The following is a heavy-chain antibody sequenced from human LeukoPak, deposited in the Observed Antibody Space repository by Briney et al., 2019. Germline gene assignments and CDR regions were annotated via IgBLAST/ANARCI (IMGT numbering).Heavy chain of an antibody. CDR3: ATERWLQY. CDR2: INPSGDTT. CDR1: GYTFTTYW. D-gene: IGHD5-24*01. Sequence: ASVKVSCKASGYTFTTYWMHWVRQAPGQGLEWMGIINPSGDTTIYAQKFQGRVTMTRDMSTSTVYLELRSLTSEDTAVYFCATERWLQYWGQGTMVTVSS. J-gene: IGHJ3*01. V-gene: IGHV1-46*01.